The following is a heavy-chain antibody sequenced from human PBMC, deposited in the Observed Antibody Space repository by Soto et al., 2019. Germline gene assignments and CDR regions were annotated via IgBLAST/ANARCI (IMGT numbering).Heavy chain of an antibody. V-gene: IGHV4-39*01. J-gene: IGHJ6*02. CDR1: GGSISSSSYY. Sequence: SETLSLTCTASGGSISSSSYYWGWIRQPPGKGLEWIGSIYYSGSTYYNPSLKSRVTISVDTSKNQFSLKLSSVTAADTAVYYCASQAGFYYYYGMDVWGQGTTVTVSS. D-gene: IGHD6-19*01. CDR3: ASQAGFYYYYGMDV. CDR2: IYYSGST.